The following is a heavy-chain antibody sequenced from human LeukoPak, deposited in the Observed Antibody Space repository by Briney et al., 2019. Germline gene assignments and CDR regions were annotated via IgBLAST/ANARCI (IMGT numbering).Heavy chain of an antibody. D-gene: IGHD4-17*01. Sequence: ASVKVSCKASRYTFTSYYLHWVRQAPGQGLEWMGMVNPSDGSTSYAQNFQGRVTMTRDTSASTAYMELSSLRSGDTAVYYCTISDYGDFDYWGQGTLVTVSS. V-gene: IGHV1-46*01. CDR2: VNPSDGST. CDR3: TISDYGDFDY. J-gene: IGHJ4*02. CDR1: RYTFTSYY.